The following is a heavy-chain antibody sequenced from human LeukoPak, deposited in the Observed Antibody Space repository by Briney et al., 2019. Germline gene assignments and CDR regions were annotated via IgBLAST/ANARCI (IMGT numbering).Heavy chain of an antibody. V-gene: IGHV3-7*01. Sequence: GGSLRLSCAASGFTFTNYWMNWVRQAPGKGLEWVANIKQDGSEKYYVDSVKGRFTISRDNAKNSLSLQMNSLRAEDTAVYYCAGSTTYYYGMDVWGQGTTVTVSS. CDR3: AGSTTYYYGMDV. CDR2: IKQDGSEK. CDR1: GFTFTNYW. J-gene: IGHJ6*02. D-gene: IGHD2-2*01.